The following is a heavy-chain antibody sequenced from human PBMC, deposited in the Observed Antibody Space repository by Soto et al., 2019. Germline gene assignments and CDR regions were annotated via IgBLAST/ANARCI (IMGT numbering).Heavy chain of an antibody. CDR2: IKQDGSEI. CDR1: GFTLSDYW. D-gene: IGHD4-4*01. CDR3: LITTSAFDI. Sequence: EVQLVESGGGLVQPGGSLRLSCAASGFTLSDYWMSWVRQAPGKGLEWVANIKQDGSEIYYVVSVKGRFTISRDNAKNSLFLQMNSVRAEDTAVYYCLITTSAFDIWGQGTLVTVSS. J-gene: IGHJ3*02. V-gene: IGHV3-7*01.